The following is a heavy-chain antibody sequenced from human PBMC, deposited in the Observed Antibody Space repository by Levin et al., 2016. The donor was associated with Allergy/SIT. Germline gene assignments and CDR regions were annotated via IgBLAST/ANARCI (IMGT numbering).Heavy chain of an antibody. J-gene: IGHJ4*02. V-gene: IGHV3-48*03. Sequence: GGSLRLSCAVSGFTFSSNEMNWVRQAPGKGLEWVSYISSSSGSNKYYADSVKGRFTISRDNSNNTLCLQMNSLRAEDTAVYYCARDSCGGDCTIDYWGQGTLVTVSS. CDR3: ARDSCGGDCTIDY. D-gene: IGHD2-21*02. CDR2: ISSSSGSNK. CDR1: GFTFSSNE.